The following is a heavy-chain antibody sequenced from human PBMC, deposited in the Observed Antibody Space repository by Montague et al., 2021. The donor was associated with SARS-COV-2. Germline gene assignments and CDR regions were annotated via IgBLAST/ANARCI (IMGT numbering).Heavy chain of an antibody. J-gene: IGHJ2*01. Sequence: TLSLTCTVSGGSISSGGYYWSWIRQHPGKGLEWIGYIYCSGSTYYNPSLKSRVTISVDTSKNQFSLKLSSVTAADTAVYYCARSSAPSITIFGVSNTYCYCDLWGRGTLVTVSS. CDR2: IYCSGST. CDR1: GGSISSGGYY. V-gene: IGHV4-31*03. CDR3: ARSSAPSITIFGVSNTYCYCDL. D-gene: IGHD3-3*01.